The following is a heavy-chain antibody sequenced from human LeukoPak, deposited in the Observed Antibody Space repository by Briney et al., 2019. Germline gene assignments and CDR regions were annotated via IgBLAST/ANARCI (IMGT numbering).Heavy chain of an antibody. CDR3: ARSAFGDDYGMDV. Sequence: SETLSLTCTVSGGSISSYYWSWIRQPPGKGLEWIGYIYYSGGTNYNPSLKSRVTISVDTSKNQFSLKLSSVTAADTAVYYCARSAFGDDYGMDVWGQGTTVTVSS. J-gene: IGHJ6*02. V-gene: IGHV4-59*01. CDR2: IYYSGGT. D-gene: IGHD3-10*01. CDR1: GGSISSYY.